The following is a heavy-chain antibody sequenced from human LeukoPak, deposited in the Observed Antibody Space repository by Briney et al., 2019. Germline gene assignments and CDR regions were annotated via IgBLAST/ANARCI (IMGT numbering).Heavy chain of an antibody. CDR1: GFTFSTYG. D-gene: IGHD1-26*01. CDR2: ISGSGGST. CDR3: ARDPSGTYYPRVSGALDI. Sequence: QPGRSLRLSCAASGFTFSTYGMHWVRQAPGKGLEWVSAISGSGGSTYYADSVKGRFTISRDNSKNTLYLQMNSLRAEDTAVYYCARDPSGTYYPRVSGALDIWGQGTMVTVSS. V-gene: IGHV3-23*01. J-gene: IGHJ3*02.